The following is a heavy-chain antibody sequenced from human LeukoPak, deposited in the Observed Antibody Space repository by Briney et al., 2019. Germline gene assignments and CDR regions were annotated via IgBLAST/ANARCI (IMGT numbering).Heavy chain of an antibody. CDR3: ARDTLTHVDP. Sequence: SETLSLTCTVSGGSISHYYWSWIRQPPGKGLEWIGYIYYTGITNYNPSLKSRVIISADTSKNQFSLILNSVTAADTAVYYCARDTLTHVDPWGQGTLVTVSS. J-gene: IGHJ5*02. V-gene: IGHV4-59*01. CDR2: IYYTGIT. CDR1: GGSISHYY.